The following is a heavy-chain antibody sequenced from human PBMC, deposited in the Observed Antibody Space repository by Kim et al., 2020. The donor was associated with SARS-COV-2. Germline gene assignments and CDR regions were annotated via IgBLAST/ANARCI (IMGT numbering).Heavy chain of an antibody. Sequence: GGSLRLSCAASGFTFSDYYMSWIRQAPGKGLEWVSYISSSSSYTNYADSVKGRFTISRDNAKNSLYLQMNSLRAEDTAVYYCARDLLQMIWFGELPQGDYYYYYGMDVWGQGTTVTVSS. V-gene: IGHV3-11*05. D-gene: IGHD3-10*01. J-gene: IGHJ6*02. CDR2: ISSSSSYT. CDR1: GFTFSDYY. CDR3: ARDLLQMIWFGELPQGDYYYYYGMDV.